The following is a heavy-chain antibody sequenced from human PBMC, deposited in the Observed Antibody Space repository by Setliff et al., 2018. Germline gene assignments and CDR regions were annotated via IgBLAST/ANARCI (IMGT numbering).Heavy chain of an antibody. Sequence: GGSLRLSCAVSEFAFSSSWMTWVRQAPGQGLEWVANINEDGTDRKYVDSLNGRFTISRDNAQNSLHLQMDSLRAEDTAVYYCAKDGGMGMVKAYYYGLDVWGQGTSVTVS. CDR1: EFAFSSSW. CDR3: AKDGGMGMVKAYYYGLDV. V-gene: IGHV3-7*01. J-gene: IGHJ6*02. CDR2: INEDGTDR. D-gene: IGHD5-18*01.